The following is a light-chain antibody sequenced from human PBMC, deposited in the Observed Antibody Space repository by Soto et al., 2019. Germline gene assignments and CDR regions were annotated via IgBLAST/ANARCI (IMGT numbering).Light chain of an antibody. J-gene: IGKJ1*01. CDR2: GAS. CDR1: QSVSSSY. CDR3: QQYNNWPRT. Sequence: EIGLTHSLGTLSLNQGERATLSCRASQSVSSSYLAWYQQKPGQAPRLLIYGASTRATGIPARFSGSGSGTEFTLTISSLQSEDFAVYYCQQYNNWPRTFGQGTKVDIK. V-gene: IGKV3-15*01.